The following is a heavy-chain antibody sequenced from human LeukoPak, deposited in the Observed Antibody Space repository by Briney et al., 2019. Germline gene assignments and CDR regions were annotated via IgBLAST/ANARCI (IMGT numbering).Heavy chain of an antibody. Sequence: GGSLRLSCAASGFTFSTYALSWVRQTPGGGLNWVSYISGSGTKTYYADSVKGRFTISRDNTKNTLFLQMHSLKSEDTAVYYCAKDRIGGGYTANESFDSWGQGTLVTVSS. CDR1: GFTFSTYA. CDR2: ISGSGTKT. CDR3: AKDRIGGGYTANESFDS. D-gene: IGHD3-16*01. J-gene: IGHJ4*02. V-gene: IGHV3-23*01.